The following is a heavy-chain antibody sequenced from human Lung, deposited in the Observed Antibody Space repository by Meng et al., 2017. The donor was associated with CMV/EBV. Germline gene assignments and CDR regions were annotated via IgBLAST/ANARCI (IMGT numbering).Heavy chain of an antibody. V-gene: IGHV6-1*01. D-gene: IGHD4-23*01. CDR1: GDIVSSNSAA. CDR2: TYYRSKWYH. CDR3: ARGINGGCGD. J-gene: IGHJ4*02. Sequence: QVQLRQSGQGLGKPSQTLSLTCAISGDIVSSNSAAWHWIRQSPSRGLEWLGRTYYRSKWYHEYAVSVKSRITISPDTPKNQFSLQLNSMTPEDTAVYYCARGINGGCGDWGQGTLVTVSS.